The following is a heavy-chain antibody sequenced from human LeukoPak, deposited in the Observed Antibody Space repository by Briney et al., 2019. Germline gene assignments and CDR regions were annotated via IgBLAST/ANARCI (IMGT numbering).Heavy chain of an antibody. CDR3: ARLGEMAPILDAFDI. D-gene: IGHD5-24*01. J-gene: IGHJ3*02. CDR2: IYYSGST. Sequence: ASETLSLTCTVSGGSISSGGYYWSWIRQPPGKGLEWIGYIYYSGSTNYNPSLKSRVTISVDTSKNQFSLKLSSVTAADTAVYYCARLGEMAPILDAFDIWGQGTMVTVSS. CDR1: GGSISSGGYY. V-gene: IGHV4-61*08.